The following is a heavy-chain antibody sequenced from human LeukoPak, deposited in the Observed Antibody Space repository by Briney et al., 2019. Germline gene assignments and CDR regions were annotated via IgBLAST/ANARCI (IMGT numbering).Heavy chain of an antibody. Sequence: SETLSLTCTVSGGSISSGDYYWSWIRQTPGKGLEWIGYIYYSGSTYYNPSLKSRVTISVDTSKNQFSLKLSSVTAADTAVYYCARGGPDQDAFDIWGQGTMVTVSS. CDR2: IYYSGST. J-gene: IGHJ3*02. CDR3: ARGGPDQDAFDI. CDR1: GGSISSGDYY. D-gene: IGHD1-14*01. V-gene: IGHV4-30-4*08.